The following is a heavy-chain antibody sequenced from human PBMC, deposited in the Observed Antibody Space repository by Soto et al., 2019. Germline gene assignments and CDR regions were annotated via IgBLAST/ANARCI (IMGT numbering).Heavy chain of an antibody. V-gene: IGHV4-39*01. D-gene: IGHD3-16*02. Sequence: PSETLSLTCTVSGGSISSSSYYWGWIRQPPGKGLEWIGSIYYSGSTYYNPSLKSRVTISVDTSKNQFSLKLSSVTAADTAVYYCARHQGYDYIWGSYRRYYFDYWGQGTLVTVSS. CDR3: ARHQGYDYIWGSYRRYYFDY. CDR2: IYYSGST. CDR1: GGSISSSSYY. J-gene: IGHJ4*02.